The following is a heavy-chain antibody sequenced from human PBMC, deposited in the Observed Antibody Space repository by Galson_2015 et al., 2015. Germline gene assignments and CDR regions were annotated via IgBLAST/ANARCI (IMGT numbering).Heavy chain of an antibody. CDR2: ISAYNGNT. J-gene: IGHJ5*02. CDR3: ARLVGITGTSFGDNWFDP. V-gene: IGHV1-18*01. Sequence: SVKVSCKASGYTFTSYGISWVRQAPGQGLEWMGWISAYNGNTNYAQKLQGRVTMTTDTSTSTAYMELRSLRSDDTAVYYCARLVGITGTSFGDNWFDPWGQGTLVTVSS. D-gene: IGHD1-7*01. CDR1: GYTFTSYG.